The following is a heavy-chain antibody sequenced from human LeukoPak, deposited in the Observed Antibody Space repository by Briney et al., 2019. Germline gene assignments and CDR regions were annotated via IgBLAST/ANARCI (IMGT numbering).Heavy chain of an antibody. CDR2: ITGDGTTT. D-gene: IGHD6-19*01. J-gene: IGHJ4*02. Sequence: GGSLGLSCAASGFTFSAYWMHWVRQAPGKGLVWVSRITGDGTTTKDADSVTGRFTISRDNAKNTLYLQMNSLRAEDTAVYFCAREPLGAGQYYFDSWGQGTLVTVSS. V-gene: IGHV3-74*03. CDR3: AREPLGAGQYYFDS. CDR1: GFTFSAYW.